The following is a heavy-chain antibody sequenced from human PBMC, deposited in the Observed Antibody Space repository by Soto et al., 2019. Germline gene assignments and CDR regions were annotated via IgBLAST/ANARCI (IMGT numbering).Heavy chain of an antibody. Sequence: TSETLSLTCAVYGGSFSGYYWSWIRQPPGKGLEWIGEINHSGSTNYNPSLKSRVTISVDTSKNQFSLKLSSVTAADTAVYYCARGLFWGGSSYYFDYWGQGTLVTVSS. D-gene: IGHD6-6*01. CDR3: ARGLFWGGSSYYFDY. J-gene: IGHJ4*02. CDR1: GGSFSGYY. V-gene: IGHV4-34*01. CDR2: INHSGST.